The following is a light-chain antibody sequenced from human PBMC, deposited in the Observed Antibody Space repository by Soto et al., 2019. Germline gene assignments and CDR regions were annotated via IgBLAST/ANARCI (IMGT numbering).Light chain of an antibody. J-gene: IGLJ3*02. CDR2: EVS. CDR3: SSYTSSSTWV. Sequence: QSALTQPASVSGSPGQSSTISCTGTSSDVGGYNYVSWYQQHPGKAPKLMIYEVSNRHSGVSNRFSGSKSGNTASLTISGLQAEDEADYYCSSYTSSSTWVFGGWTKLTVL. V-gene: IGLV2-14*01. CDR1: SSDVGGYNY.